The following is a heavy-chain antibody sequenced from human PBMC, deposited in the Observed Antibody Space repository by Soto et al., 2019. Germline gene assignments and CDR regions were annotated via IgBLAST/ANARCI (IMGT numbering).Heavy chain of an antibody. J-gene: IGHJ5*02. D-gene: IGHD6-13*01. CDR3: ARDSYRSAWYFDP. CDR1: GGSISRSY. Sequence: QVQLQESGPGLVKPSETLSLTCTVSGGSISRSYWTWIRQPPGKGLEWIGYIYDSRSTNYNPSLKSRVTMSLDTSKHQFSLTLTSVTAADTALYYCARDSYRSAWYFDPWGQGTLVTVSS. V-gene: IGHV4-59*01. CDR2: IYDSRST.